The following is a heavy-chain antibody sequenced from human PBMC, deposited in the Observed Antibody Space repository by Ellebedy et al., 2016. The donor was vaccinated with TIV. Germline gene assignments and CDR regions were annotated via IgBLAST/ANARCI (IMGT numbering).Heavy chain of an antibody. J-gene: IGHJ5*02. CDR1: GSSFSNFW. V-gene: IGHV3-7*01. D-gene: IGHD3-3*01. CDR2: IKTDGSET. Sequence: GESLNISCASWGSSFSNFWMSWVRQAPGKGLEWVAHIKTDGSETYYVDSVKGRFTISRENAKNALFLQMDGLRVDDSAVYYCVGFGVFNLWGQGAPVTVSS. CDR3: VGFGVFNL.